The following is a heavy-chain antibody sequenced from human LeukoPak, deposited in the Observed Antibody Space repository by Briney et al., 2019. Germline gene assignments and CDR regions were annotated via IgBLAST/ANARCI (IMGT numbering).Heavy chain of an antibody. CDR2: MYYSGNT. D-gene: IGHD6-19*01. V-gene: IGHV4-39*07. CDR3: ARGGIAVAGTAFDAFDI. J-gene: IGHJ3*02. Sequence: PSETLSLTCTVSGGSISSTGYYWGWIRQPPGKGLEWIGSMYYSGNTYYNPSLKSRVTISVDTSKNQFSLKLSSVTAADTAVYYCARGGIAVAGTAFDAFDIWGQGTMVTVSS. CDR1: GGSISSTGYY.